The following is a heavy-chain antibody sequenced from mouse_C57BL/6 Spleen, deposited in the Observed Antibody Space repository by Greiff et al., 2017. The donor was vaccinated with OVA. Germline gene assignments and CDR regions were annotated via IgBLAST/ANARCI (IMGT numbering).Heavy chain of an antibody. CDR1: GYAFSSSW. Sequence: VQLQQSGPELVKPGASVKISCKASGYAFSSSWMNWVKQRPGKGLEWIGRIYPGDGDTNYNGKFKGKATLTADKSSSTAYMQLSSLTSEDSSVFFCSKGDDSNYAMDYWGQGTSVTVSS. CDR2: IYPGDGDT. V-gene: IGHV1-82*01. J-gene: IGHJ4*01. D-gene: IGHD1-1*01. CDR3: SKGDDSNYAMDY.